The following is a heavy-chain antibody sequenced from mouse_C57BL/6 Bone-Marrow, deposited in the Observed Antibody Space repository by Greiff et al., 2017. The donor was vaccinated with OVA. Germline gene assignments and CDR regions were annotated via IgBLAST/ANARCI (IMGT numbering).Heavy chain of an antibody. V-gene: IGHV3-8*01. Sequence: EVQLQESGPGLAKPSQTLSLTCSVTGYSNTSDYWNWIRKFPGNKLEYMGYISYSGSTYYNPSLKSRISITRDTSKNQYYLQLNSVTTEDTATYYCARSFLSYYYGSSFAMDYWGQGTSVTVSS. CDR3: ARSFLSYYYGSSFAMDY. CDR2: ISYSGST. D-gene: IGHD1-1*01. J-gene: IGHJ4*01. CDR1: GYSNTSDY.